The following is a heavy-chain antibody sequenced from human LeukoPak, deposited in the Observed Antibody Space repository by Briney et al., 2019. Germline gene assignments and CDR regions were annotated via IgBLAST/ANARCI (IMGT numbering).Heavy chain of an antibody. V-gene: IGHV1-69*05. Sequence: GASVTVSCKASGGTFSSYAISWVRQAPGQGLEWMGGIIPTFGTANYAQKFQGRVTITTDESTSTAYMELSSLRSEDTAVYYCARVLPGNYYYYMDVWGKGTTVTVSS. CDR1: GGTFSSYA. J-gene: IGHJ6*03. CDR3: ARVLPGNYYYYMDV. CDR2: IIPTFGTA.